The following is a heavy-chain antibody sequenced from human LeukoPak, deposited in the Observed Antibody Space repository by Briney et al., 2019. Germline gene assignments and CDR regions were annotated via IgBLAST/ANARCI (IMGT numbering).Heavy chain of an antibody. D-gene: IGHD3-10*01. CDR2: VYPDDSDT. V-gene: IGHV5-51*01. CDR3: AVRGSYFDY. CDR1: GYLFNTNW. J-gene: IGHJ4*02. Sequence: GEFLKISCEGPGYLFNTNWIAWVRQTPGKGLEWMGMVYPDDSDTRYNPSFQGQVTISADKSINTAYLQWDSLEASDTAIYYCAVRGSYFDYWGQGALVTVSS.